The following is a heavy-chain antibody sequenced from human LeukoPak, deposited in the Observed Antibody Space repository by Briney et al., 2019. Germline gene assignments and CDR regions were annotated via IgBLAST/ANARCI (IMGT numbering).Heavy chain of an antibody. Sequence: SETLSLTCTVSGGSITSYYWSWIRQPAGKGLEWIGRIYTSGSTNCNPSLKSRVTMSVETSKNQISLKLSSVTAADTAIYYCVRETPPKWELHYWGQGTLVTVSS. CDR3: VRETPPKWELHY. J-gene: IGHJ4*02. CDR1: GGSITSYY. CDR2: IYTSGST. D-gene: IGHD1-26*01. V-gene: IGHV4-4*07.